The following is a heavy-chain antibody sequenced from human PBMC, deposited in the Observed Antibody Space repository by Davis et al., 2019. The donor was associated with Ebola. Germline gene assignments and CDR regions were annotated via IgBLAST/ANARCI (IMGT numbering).Heavy chain of an antibody. D-gene: IGHD5-18*01. CDR1: GYTFTSYG. Sequence: ASVKVSCKASGYTFTSYGISWVRQAPGQGLEWMGWISAYNGNTNYAQKLQGRVTMTTDTSTNTAYMEVRSLTFDDTAVYYCAREETSMVYGMDVWGQGTTVTVSS. CDR2: ISAYNGNT. V-gene: IGHV1-18*01. CDR3: AREETSMVYGMDV. J-gene: IGHJ6*02.